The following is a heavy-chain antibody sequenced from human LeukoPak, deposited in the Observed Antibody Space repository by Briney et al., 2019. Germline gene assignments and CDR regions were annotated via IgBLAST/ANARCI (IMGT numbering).Heavy chain of an antibody. V-gene: IGHV3-53*01. D-gene: IGHD5-18*01. J-gene: IGHJ4*02. Sequence: SLRLSCAASGFTVSSNYMSWVRQAPGKGLEWVSVIYSGGSTYYADSVKGRFTISRDNSKNTLYLQMNSLRAEDTAVYYCAKGSAMAYYFDYWGQGTLVTVSS. CDR1: GFTVSSNY. CDR3: AKGSAMAYYFDY. CDR2: IYSGGST.